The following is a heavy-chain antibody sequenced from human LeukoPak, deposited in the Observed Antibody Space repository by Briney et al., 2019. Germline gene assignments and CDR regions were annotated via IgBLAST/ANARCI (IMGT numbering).Heavy chain of an antibody. CDR1: GGSFSGYY. V-gene: IGHV4-34*01. J-gene: IGHJ5*02. D-gene: IGHD3-3*01. Sequence: SETLSLTCAVYGGSFSGYYWSWIRQPPGKGLEWIGEINHSGSTNYNPSLKSRVTISVDTSKNQFSLKLSSVTAADTAVYYCAREGGYDFWSGYCNWFDPWGQGTLVTVSS. CDR3: AREGGYDFWSGYCNWFDP. CDR2: INHSGST.